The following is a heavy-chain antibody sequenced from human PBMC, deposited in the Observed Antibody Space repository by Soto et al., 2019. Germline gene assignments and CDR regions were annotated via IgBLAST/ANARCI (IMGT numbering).Heavy chain of an antibody. CDR3: ARDNWTSY. CDR2: IDNDGSAT. Sequence: EVQLVESGGGLVQPGGSLRLSCVASGFTFNIYWMHWVRQAPGKGLEWVSRIDNDGSATTYADSVKGRFTISRDNAKNTRFLQMNTLRVDETAVYYCARDNWTSYWGQGTLVTVSS. D-gene: IGHD1-1*01. J-gene: IGHJ4*02. V-gene: IGHV3-74*01. CDR1: GFTFNIYW.